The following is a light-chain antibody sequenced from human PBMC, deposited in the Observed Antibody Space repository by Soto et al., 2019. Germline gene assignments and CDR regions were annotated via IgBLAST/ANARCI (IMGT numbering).Light chain of an antibody. Sequence: QSALTQPASVSGSPGQSITISCTGTYSDVGSYDLVSWYQHYPGKAPKLMIYEVNKRPSAVSNRFSGSKSGNTASLTISGLQAEDEADYFCCSYAGSSTPNWVFGGGTKLTVL. J-gene: IGLJ3*02. CDR2: EVN. CDR1: YSDVGSYDL. CDR3: CSYAGSSTPNWV. V-gene: IGLV2-23*02.